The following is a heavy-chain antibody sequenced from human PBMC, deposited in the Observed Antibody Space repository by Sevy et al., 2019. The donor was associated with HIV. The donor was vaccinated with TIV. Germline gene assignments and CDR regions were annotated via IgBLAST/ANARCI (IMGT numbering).Heavy chain of an antibody. J-gene: IGHJ6*02. V-gene: IGHV3-9*01. CDR3: AKDFAQGGTMNFYYYGMDF. CDR2: INWFGTII. CDR1: GFNFNDYA. D-gene: IGHD3-16*01. Sequence: GGSLRLSCIASGFNFNDYAMHWVRQVPGKGLEWVSGINWFGTIIGYGDSVKGRFTISRDNARKSVYLEMKSLSPEDTALYYCAKDFAQGGTMNFYYYGMDFWGQGTTVTVSS.